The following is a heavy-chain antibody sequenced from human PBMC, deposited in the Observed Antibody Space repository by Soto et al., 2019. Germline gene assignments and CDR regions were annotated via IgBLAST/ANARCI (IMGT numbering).Heavy chain of an antibody. D-gene: IGHD3-10*01. CDR2: ISSDGSNR. V-gene: IGHV3-30*18. CDR1: GFTFPNFA. J-gene: IGHJ4*02. Sequence: QVYLVESGGGVVQPGRSLRLSCAVSGFTFPNFAMHWVRQVPGKGLEWVALISSDGSNRYYADSVKGRVTISRDNSKNTLYLQMNSLRTEDWAVFSCAQDYYLSLSGSYSPYYLDFGGQGTLVTVSS. CDR3: AQDYYLSLSGSYSPYYLDF.